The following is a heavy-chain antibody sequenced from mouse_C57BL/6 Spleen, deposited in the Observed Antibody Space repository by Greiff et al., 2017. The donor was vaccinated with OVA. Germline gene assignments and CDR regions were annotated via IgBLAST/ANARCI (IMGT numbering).Heavy chain of an antibody. CDR2: IDTEDGEN. J-gene: IGHJ4*01. D-gene: IGHD2-4*01. V-gene: IGHV14-2*01. CDR3: ARSGDYDTAIDY. CDR1: GFNIKDYY. Sequence: VQLKQSGAELVKPGASVKLSCTASGFNIKDYYMHWVKQRPEKGLEWIGRIDTEDGENKYAPKFQGKATITADKSSNTAYLQLSSLTSEDTAVYYCARSGDYDTAIDYWGQGTSVTVSS.